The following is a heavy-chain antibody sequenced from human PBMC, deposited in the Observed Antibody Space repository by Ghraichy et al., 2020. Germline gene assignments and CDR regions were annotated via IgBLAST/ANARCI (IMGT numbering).Heavy chain of an antibody. Sequence: ISCAASGFPFRASFIGWARQAPGKGLGCVGLSRNKVNNYNTAYASSVRGRFSISRDESKNVMYLQMTSLEAEDTAIYYCVREYFYGMEVWGQGTTVTVSS. CDR3: VREYFYGMEV. CDR1: GFPFRASF. CDR2: SRNKVNNYNT. J-gene: IGHJ6*02. V-gene: IGHV3-72*01.